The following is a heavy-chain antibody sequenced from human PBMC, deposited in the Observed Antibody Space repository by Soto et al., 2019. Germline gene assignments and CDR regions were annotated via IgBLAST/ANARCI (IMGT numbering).Heavy chain of an antibody. CDR3: ARGLRQPSATGSFYYYFMDI. V-gene: IGHV1-46*03. CDR1: GYTFTNHY. D-gene: IGHD2-15*01. J-gene: IGHJ6*03. Sequence: QVQLVQSGGEVKKPGASVRISCRASGYTFTNHYIHWVRRAPGQGLEWMRIINLRVGSTSYAGMLQGRGTLTTDTSTNSVYMDLSSMTSEDTAVYFCARGLRQPSATGSFYYYFMDIWGTGSTVTVSS. CDR2: INLRVGST.